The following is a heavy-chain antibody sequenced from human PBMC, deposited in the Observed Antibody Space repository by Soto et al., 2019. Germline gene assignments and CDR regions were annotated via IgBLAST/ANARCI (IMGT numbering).Heavy chain of an antibody. V-gene: IGHV4-34*02. D-gene: IGHD5-12*01. CDR3: ARTDIVTTNWFDP. CDR2: INHRGST. J-gene: IGHJ5*02. CDR1: GESFIGYY. Sequence: QVHLQQWGAGLLKPSETLSLTCAVYGESFIGYYWTWIRQPPGKGLEWIGDINHRGSTNYNPSLNSRVSTSIDTSKNQFSLKFTSVTAAATSVYYCARTDIVTTNWFDPWGQGTLVTVSS.